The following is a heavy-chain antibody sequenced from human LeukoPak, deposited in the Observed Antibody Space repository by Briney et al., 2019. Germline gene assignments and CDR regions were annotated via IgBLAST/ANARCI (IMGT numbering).Heavy chain of an antibody. D-gene: IGHD2-21*02. V-gene: IGHV3-74*01. CDR3: ARDQYLAYCGGDCYSGQFDY. CDR2: INKDGSST. CDR1: GFTFSSYW. Sequence: GRSLRLSCAASGFTFSSYWMHWVSQAPGKGLVWDSRINKDGSSTTYADSVTGRFTISRDNAKNTLYLQMNSLRAEDTAVYYCARDQYLAYCGGDCYSGQFDYWGQGILVTVSS. J-gene: IGHJ4*02.